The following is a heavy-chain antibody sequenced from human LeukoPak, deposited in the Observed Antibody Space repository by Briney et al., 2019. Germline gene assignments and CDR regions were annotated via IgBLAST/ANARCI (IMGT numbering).Heavy chain of an antibody. CDR3: ARAPAPPYVLRYFDWLLPTFDY. CDR2: ISSSSSYT. Sequence: GGSLRLSCAASGFTFSDYYMSWIRQAPGKGLEWVSYISSSSSYTNYADSVKGRFTISRDNAKNSLYLQMNSLRAEDTAVYYCARAPAPPYVLRYFDWLLPTFDYWGQGTLVTVSS. V-gene: IGHV3-11*06. J-gene: IGHJ4*02. D-gene: IGHD3-9*01. CDR1: GFTFSDYY.